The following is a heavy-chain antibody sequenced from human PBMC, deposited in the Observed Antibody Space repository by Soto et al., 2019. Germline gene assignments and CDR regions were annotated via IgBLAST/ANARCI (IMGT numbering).Heavy chain of an antibody. Sequence: QVHLVQSGAEVKKPGASVKVSCKTSGYTFTDYAITWVRQAPGQGLEWMGWISAYNGNTNYAQKLQGRVTMTTDTHTXXAHMELGSLRSDDTAVYYCASSVRVPAAIPYGMDVWGQGTTVIVSS. CDR2: ISAYNGNT. D-gene: IGHD2-2*01. CDR1: GYTFTDYA. CDR3: ASSVRVPAAIPYGMDV. J-gene: IGHJ6*02. V-gene: IGHV1-18*01.